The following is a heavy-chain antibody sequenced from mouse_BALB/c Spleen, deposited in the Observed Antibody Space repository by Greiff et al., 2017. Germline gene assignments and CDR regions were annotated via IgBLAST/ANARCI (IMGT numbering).Heavy chain of an antibody. CDR3: TRSARRRLYYAMDD. CDR1: GYTFTDYE. V-gene: IGHV1-15*01. J-gene: IGHJ4*01. D-gene: IGHD1-2*01. Sequence: VQLQQSGAELVRPGASVTLSCKASGYTFTDYEMHWVKQTPVHGLEWIGAIDPETGGTAYNQKFKGKATLTADKSSSTAYMDLRGLTSEDSADYYCTRSARRRLYYAMDDWGQGTSVTVSA. CDR2: IDPETGGT.